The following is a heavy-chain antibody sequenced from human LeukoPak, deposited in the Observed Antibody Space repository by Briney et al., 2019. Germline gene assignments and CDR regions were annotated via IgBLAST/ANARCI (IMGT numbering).Heavy chain of an antibody. V-gene: IGHV1-3*01. D-gene: IGHD4-17*01. CDR2: INAGSGNT. CDR1: GYTFTSYA. J-gene: IGHJ6*04. CDR3: ARSCGDQEALYYYYGMDV. Sequence: ASVKVSCKASGYTFTSYAMHWVRQAPGQRLEWMGWINAGSGNTKYSQKFQGRVTITRDTSASTAYMELSSLRSEDTAVYYCARSCGDQEALYYYYGMDVWGKGTTVTVSS.